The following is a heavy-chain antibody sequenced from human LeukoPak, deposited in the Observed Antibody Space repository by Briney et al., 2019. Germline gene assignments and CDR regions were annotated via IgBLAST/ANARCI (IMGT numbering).Heavy chain of an antibody. CDR3: ARAPPYGDYERGADY. V-gene: IGHV3-21*01. CDR2: ISSDSSYI. J-gene: IGHJ4*02. CDR1: GFTVSSNY. Sequence: PGGSLRLSCAASGFTVSSNYMSWVRQAPGKGLEWVSSISSDSSYIYYADSVNGRFTISRDNAKKSMYLQMNGLRAEDTAMYYCARAPPYGDYERGADYWGQGTLVTVSS. D-gene: IGHD4-17*01.